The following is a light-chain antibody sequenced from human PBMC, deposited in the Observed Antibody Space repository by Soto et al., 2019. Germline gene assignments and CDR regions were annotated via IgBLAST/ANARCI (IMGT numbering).Light chain of an antibody. CDR2: GAS. Sequence: EIVLTQAPGTLSLSPGERATLSCRASQSVRSSYVAWYQQKPGQAPRFLIYGASRRATGVPDRFSGSGSGTDFTLTISRLEPEDFAVYFCQQYCRSRYTFGQGTKLEIK. J-gene: IGKJ2*01. CDR1: QSVRSSY. V-gene: IGKV3-20*01. CDR3: QQYCRSRYT.